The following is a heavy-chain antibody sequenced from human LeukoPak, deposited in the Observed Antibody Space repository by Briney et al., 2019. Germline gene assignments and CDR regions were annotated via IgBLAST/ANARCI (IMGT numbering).Heavy chain of an antibody. J-gene: IGHJ4*02. V-gene: IGHV1-2*04. CDR1: GGTFSSYA. CDR3: ARDLGYCSGGSCPYFDY. Sequence: GASVKVSCKASGGTFSSYAISWVRQAPGQGLEWMGWINPNSGGTNYAQKFQGWATMTRDTSISTAYMELSRLRSDDTAVYYCARDLGYCSGGSCPYFDYWGQGTLVTVSS. CDR2: INPNSGGT. D-gene: IGHD2-15*01.